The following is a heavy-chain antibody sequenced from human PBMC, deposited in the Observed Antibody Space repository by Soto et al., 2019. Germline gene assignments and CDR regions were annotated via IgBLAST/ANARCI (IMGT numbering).Heavy chain of an antibody. CDR3: AHRDGGNYYRWYFAS. CDR2: ISWKDEK. J-gene: IGHJ4*02. D-gene: IGHD1-26*01. CDR1: GFSLSTSGAG. Sequence: QITLKESGPTLVKPTQTLTVTCTFSGFSLSTSGAGVGWIGQARGKAPEWLALISWKDEKRYNPGLKRRLTITKDATKNQVVLTMTDLDTVDTATYFCAHRDGGNYYRWYFASWCQGTLVTVSS. V-gene: IGHV2-5*01.